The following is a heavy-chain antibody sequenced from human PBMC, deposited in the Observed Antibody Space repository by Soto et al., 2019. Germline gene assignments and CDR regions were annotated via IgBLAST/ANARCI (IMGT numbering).Heavy chain of an antibody. D-gene: IGHD3-3*01. V-gene: IGHV4-34*01. CDR3: ARARGTIFGGVIINPGWFDP. CDR2: INHSGST. J-gene: IGHJ5*02. Sequence: SETLSLTCAVYGGSFSGYYWSWIRQPPGKGLEWIGEINHSGSTNYNPSLKSRVTISLDTSKNQFSLKLSSVTSADTAVYSSARARGTIFGGVIINPGWFDPWGQGTPVTVSS. CDR1: GGSFSGYY.